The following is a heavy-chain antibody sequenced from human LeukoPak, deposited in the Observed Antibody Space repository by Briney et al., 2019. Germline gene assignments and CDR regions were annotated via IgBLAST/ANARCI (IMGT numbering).Heavy chain of an antibody. J-gene: IGHJ5*02. CDR2: IYHSEST. Sequence: SETLSLTCTVSGGSISSRSYYWGWIRQPPGKGLEWIGSIYHSESTYYNPSLKSRVTISADTSKNQFSLKLSSVTAADTAVYYCARRPGYCPNGVCYKRNWFDPWGQGTLVTVSS. V-gene: IGHV4-39*01. D-gene: IGHD2-8*01. CDR1: GGSISSRSYY. CDR3: ARRPGYCPNGVCYKRNWFDP.